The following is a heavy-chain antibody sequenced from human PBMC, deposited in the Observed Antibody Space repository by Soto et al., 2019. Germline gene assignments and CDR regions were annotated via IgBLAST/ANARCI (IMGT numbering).Heavy chain of an antibody. V-gene: IGHV4-30-4*01. Sequence: SETLSITCTVSGVSISRGDYYWSWISKPPGKRLEWIGYIYYSGSTYYSPSLKSRVTISVDTSKNQFSLKLSSVTAADTAVYYCARDHYVYDILTGYGYYYGMDVWGQGTTVT. CDR3: ARDHYVYDILTGYGYYYGMDV. D-gene: IGHD3-9*01. CDR2: IYYSGST. J-gene: IGHJ6*02. CDR1: GVSISRGDYY.